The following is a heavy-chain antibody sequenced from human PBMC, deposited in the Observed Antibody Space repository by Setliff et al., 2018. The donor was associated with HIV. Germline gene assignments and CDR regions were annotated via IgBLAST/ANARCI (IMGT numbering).Heavy chain of an antibody. D-gene: IGHD2-15*01. Sequence: ASVKVSCKASGNTFTNYYIHWVRQAPGQGLEWMGIINPSGGSPSYAQKFQGRVTMTRDTSTSTVYMELSSLRSEDTAVYYCARDRAATVGGWFDPWGQGTPVTVSS. J-gene: IGHJ5*02. V-gene: IGHV1-46*01. CDR1: GNTFTNYY. CDR3: ARDRAATVGGWFDP. CDR2: INPSGGSP.